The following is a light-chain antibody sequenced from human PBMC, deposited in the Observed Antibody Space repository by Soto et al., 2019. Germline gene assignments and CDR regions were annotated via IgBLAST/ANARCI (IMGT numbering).Light chain of an antibody. Sequence: DIQITQSPSYLSASVGDRVTITCRESQSISSYLNWYQQKPGKAPKLLIYAAYSLQSGVPSRFSGSGAGTDCTRTISSLQPEDVATDYCQQSYSNTWTFGQGTKVDI. V-gene: IGKV1-39*01. J-gene: IGKJ1*01. CDR3: QQSYSNTWT. CDR2: AAY. CDR1: QSISSY.